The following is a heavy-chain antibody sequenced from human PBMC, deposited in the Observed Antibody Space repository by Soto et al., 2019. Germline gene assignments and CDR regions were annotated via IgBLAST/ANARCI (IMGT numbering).Heavy chain of an antibody. V-gene: IGHV3-21*01. CDR3: ARDLDGYCSGGSCSWRYYYGMDV. J-gene: IGHJ6*02. D-gene: IGHD2-15*01. CDR2: ISSSSSYI. Sequence: GGSLRLSCAASGFTFSSYSMNRVRQAPGKGLEWVSSISSSSSYIYYADSVKGRFTISRDNAKNSLYLQMNSLRAEDTAVYYCARDLDGYCSGGSCSWRYYYGMDVWGQGTTVTVSS. CDR1: GFTFSSYS.